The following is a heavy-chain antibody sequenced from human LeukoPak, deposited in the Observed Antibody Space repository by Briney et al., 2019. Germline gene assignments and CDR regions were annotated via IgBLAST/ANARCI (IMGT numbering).Heavy chain of an antibody. V-gene: IGHV3-23*01. CDR2: ISGSGGST. J-gene: IGHJ4*02. CDR3: GRGSGSYYFDY. Sequence: GGSLRLSCAASGFTFSSYAMSWLRQAPGKGLEWVSAISGSGGSTYYADSVKGRFTISRDNSKNTLYLQMNSLRAEDTAVYYCGRGSGSYYFDYWGQGTLVTVSS. D-gene: IGHD3-10*01. CDR1: GFTFSSYA.